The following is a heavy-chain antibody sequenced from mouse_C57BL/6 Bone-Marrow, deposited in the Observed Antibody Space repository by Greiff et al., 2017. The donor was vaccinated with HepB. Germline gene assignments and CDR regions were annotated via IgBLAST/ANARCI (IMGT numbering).Heavy chain of an antibody. V-gene: IGHV14-3*01. D-gene: IGHD2-4*01. CDR2: IDPANGNT. Sequence: VQLQQSGAELVRPGASVKLSCTASGFNFTNSYMHWVKQRPEQGLEWIGRIDPANGNTKYAQKFQGKATMTADTSSNTAYLQLSSLTSEDTAIYYCARGGNYDDAPFSYWGQGTVVTVSA. J-gene: IGHJ3*01. CDR1: GFNFTNSY. CDR3: ARGGNYDDAPFSY.